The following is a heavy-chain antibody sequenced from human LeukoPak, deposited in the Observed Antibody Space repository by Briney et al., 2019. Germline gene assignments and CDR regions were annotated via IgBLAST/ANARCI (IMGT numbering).Heavy chain of an antibody. D-gene: IGHD3-10*01. CDR2: IYYSGNT. CDR3: ARASSGLGFDY. CDR1: GGSISSSSYY. V-gene: IGHV4-39*07. Sequence: SETLSLTCTVSGGSISSSSYYWGWIRQPPGKGLEWIGSIYYSGNTYYNPSLKSRVTMSVDTSKNQFSLKLSSVTAADTAVYYCARASSGLGFDYWGQGTLVTVSS. J-gene: IGHJ4*02.